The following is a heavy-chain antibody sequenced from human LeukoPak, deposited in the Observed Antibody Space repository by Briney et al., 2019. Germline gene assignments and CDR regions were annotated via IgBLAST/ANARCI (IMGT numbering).Heavy chain of an antibody. V-gene: IGHV4-59*01. D-gene: IGHD6-19*01. J-gene: IGHJ4*02. CDR3: AREGLVKRAFDY. CDR2: IYYSGST. CDR1: GGSISSYY. Sequence: SETLSLTCTVSGGSISSYYWSWIRQPPGKGLEWIGYIYYSGSTSYNPSLKSRVTISVDTSKNQFSLKLSSVTAADTAVYYCAREGLVKRAFDYWGQGTLVTVSS.